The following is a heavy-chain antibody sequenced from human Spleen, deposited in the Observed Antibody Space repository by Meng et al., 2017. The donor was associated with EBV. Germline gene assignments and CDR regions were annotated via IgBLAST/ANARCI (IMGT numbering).Heavy chain of an antibody. CDR1: GDSCRGNTC. Sequence: QESGPGWGKLWGTRSFTWSVPGDSCRGNTCGSWGRKPPGKGVEWIGEIYHGGIAYYKPSLKSRVTISVDKSKNQFSLNLTSVTAADTAVYYCARFTSMVRGAFDPWGQGTLVTVSS. V-gene: IGHV4-4*02. D-gene: IGHD3-10*01. CDR3: ARFTSMVRGAFDP. J-gene: IGHJ5*02. CDR2: IYHGGIA.